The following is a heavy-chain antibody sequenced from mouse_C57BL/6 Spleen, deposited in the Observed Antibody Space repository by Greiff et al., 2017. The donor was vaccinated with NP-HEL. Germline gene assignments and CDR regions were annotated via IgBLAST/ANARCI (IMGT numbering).Heavy chain of an antibody. Sequence: EVKLVESGGGLVQSGRSLRLSCATSGFTFSDFYMEWVRQAPGKGLEWIAASRNKANDYTTEYSASVKGRFIVSRDTSQSILYLQMNALRAEDTAIYYCARVNHWYFDVWGTGTTVTVSS. CDR3: ARVNHWYFDV. CDR1: GFTFSDFY. J-gene: IGHJ1*03. V-gene: IGHV7-1*01. CDR2: SRNKANDYTT.